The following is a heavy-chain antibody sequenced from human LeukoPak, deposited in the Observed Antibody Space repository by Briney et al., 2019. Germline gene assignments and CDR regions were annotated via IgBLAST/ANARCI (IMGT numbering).Heavy chain of an antibody. D-gene: IGHD6-19*01. J-gene: IGHJ5*02. CDR2: INHSGST. CDR3: ARERISIAVAGRRYRNWFDP. CDR1: GGSFSGYY. Sequence: SETLSLTCAVYGGSFSGYYWSWIRQPPGKGLEWIGEINHSGSTNHNPSLKSRVTISVDTSKNQFSLKLSSVTAADTAVYYCARERISIAVAGRRYRNWFDPWGQGTLVTVSS. V-gene: IGHV4-34*01.